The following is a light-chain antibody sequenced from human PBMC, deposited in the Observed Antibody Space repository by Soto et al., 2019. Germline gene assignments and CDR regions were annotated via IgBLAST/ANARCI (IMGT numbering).Light chain of an antibody. CDR3: QHFT. J-gene: IGKJ3*01. Sequence: DIQMTQSPSTLSASVGDRVTITCRASQSISSWLAWYQQKPGKAPKLLIYDASSLESGVPSRFSGSGSGTEFTLTISSLQPDDFAAYCCQHFTFGPGNKVDI. CDR1: QSISSW. CDR2: DAS. V-gene: IGKV1-5*01.